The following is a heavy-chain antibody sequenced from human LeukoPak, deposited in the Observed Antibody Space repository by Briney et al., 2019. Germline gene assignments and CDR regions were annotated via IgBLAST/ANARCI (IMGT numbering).Heavy chain of an antibody. V-gene: IGHV3-74*01. CDR2: INGDGSDI. CDR1: GFTFSSYA. J-gene: IGHJ4*02. D-gene: IGHD1-1*01. CDR3: PGGFGHNWSPFEN. Sequence: GGSLRLSCAASGFTFSSYAMSWVRQAPGKGLVWVSRINGDGSDISYADFVKGRFTISRDNAKNTLSLQMDSLTDDDTALYYCPGGFGHNWSPFENWGQGTLVAVSS.